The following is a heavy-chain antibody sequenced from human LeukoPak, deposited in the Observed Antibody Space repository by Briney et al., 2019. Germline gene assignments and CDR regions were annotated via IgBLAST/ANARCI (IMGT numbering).Heavy chain of an antibody. D-gene: IGHD3-10*01. J-gene: IGHJ4*02. CDR1: GFTVSSNY. CDR2: IYSGGST. Sequence: PGGSLRLSCAASGFTVSSNYMSWVRQAPGKGLEWVSVIYSGGSTYYADSVKGRFTISRDNSKNTLYLQMNSLRAEDTAVYYCARDGEFYYYGSGSYGDYWGQGTLVTVSS. CDR3: ARDGEFYYYGSGSYGDY. V-gene: IGHV3-66*01.